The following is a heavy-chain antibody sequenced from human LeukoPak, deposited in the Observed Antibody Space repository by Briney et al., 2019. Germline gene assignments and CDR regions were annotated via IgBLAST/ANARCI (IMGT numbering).Heavy chain of an antibody. CDR1: GFTFSNYE. V-gene: IGHV3-48*03. J-gene: IGHJ4*02. D-gene: IGHD6-19*01. CDR3: ARAQQWLVQFDY. Sequence: PGGSLRLSCAASGFTFSNYEVNWVRQAPGKGLEWVSYITPSGSTKYYADSVKGRFTISRDNSKNTLYLQMNSLRAEDTAVYYCARAQQWLVQFDYWGQGTLVTVSS. CDR2: ITPSGSTK.